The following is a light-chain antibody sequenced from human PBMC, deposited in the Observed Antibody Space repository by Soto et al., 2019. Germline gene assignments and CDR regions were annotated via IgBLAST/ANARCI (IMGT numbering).Light chain of an antibody. Sequence: QSALTQPPSASGTPGQRVTISCSGRDSNIEDNYLYWYQQLPGTAPKLLIYRNDQRPSGVPDRFSGSRSGTSASLVISGLRSADEADYYCGARLKSLSRTWVFGGGTKLTV. CDR1: DSNIEDNY. CDR2: RND. J-gene: IGLJ3*02. CDR3: GARLKSLSRTWV. V-gene: IGLV1-47*01.